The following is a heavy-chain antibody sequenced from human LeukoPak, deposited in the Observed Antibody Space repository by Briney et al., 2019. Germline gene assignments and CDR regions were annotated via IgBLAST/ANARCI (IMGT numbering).Heavy chain of an antibody. V-gene: IGHV1-18*01. CDR2: ISAYNGNT. Sequence: ASVKVSCKASGYTFANYAIHWVRQAPGQRLEWMGWISAYNGNTNYAQKLQGRVTMTTDTSTSTAYMELRSLRSDDTAVYYCAREPRGRYYDSSGYTCDYWGQGTLVTVSS. CDR3: AREPRGRYYDSSGYTCDY. J-gene: IGHJ4*02. CDR1: GYTFANYA. D-gene: IGHD3-22*01.